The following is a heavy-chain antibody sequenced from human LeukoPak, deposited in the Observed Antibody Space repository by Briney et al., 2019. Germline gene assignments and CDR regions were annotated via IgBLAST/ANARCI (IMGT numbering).Heavy chain of an antibody. CDR2: IYSSGST. Sequence: SETLSLTCTVSGGSISSYYWSWIRQPPGKGLEWLGYIYSSGSTNHNPFLKSRVTISVDTSKNQFSLKLSSVTAADTAVYYCARVLGSGYSDYWGQGTLVTVSS. CDR1: GGSISSYY. CDR3: ARVLGSGYSDY. D-gene: IGHD2-15*01. V-gene: IGHV4-59*01. J-gene: IGHJ4*02.